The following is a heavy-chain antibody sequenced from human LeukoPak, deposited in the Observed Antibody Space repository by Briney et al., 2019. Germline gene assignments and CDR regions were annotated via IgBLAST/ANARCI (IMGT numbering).Heavy chain of an antibody. Sequence: PGGSLRLPCAPSGFTFSSYGMYWVRQAPGKGLEWVAVISYDGSNKYYADSVKGRFTISRDNSKNTLYLQMNSLRAEDTAVYYCAKILPDTVTADYWGQGTLVSVSS. CDR3: AKILPDTVTADY. J-gene: IGHJ4*02. V-gene: IGHV3-30*18. CDR2: ISYDGSNK. D-gene: IGHD4-11*01. CDR1: GFTFSSYG.